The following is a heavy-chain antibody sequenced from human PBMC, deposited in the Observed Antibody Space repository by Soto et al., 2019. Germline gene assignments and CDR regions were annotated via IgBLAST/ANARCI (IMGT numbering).Heavy chain of an antibody. CDR1: GGSFNSYF. CDR2: VTPGGRS. J-gene: IGHJ3*02. CDR3: TTSGRSWPDSFDI. D-gene: IGHD6-13*01. V-gene: IGHV4-34*01. Sequence: QVQLQQWGAGLLKPSETLSLTCAVYGGSFNSYFWNWVRQPPAKGLERIGEVTPGGRSNYNPSLNSRVTISKDTSKNQFSLEVNSVTAADTAVYYCTTSGRSWPDSFDIWGQGAMVTVSS.